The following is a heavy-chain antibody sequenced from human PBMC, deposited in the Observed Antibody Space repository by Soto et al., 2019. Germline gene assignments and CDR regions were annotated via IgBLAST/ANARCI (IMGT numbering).Heavy chain of an antibody. D-gene: IGHD3-16*01. Sequence: EVQMVETGGGLSQPGGYLRLSCAVSGFIVSSKYMTWVRQAPGKGLEWVSVIYTGGSTHYADSARGRFTISRDSSKNTLYLQMHSLVAEDAAVYYCTTYTGYGMDVWGQGTIVTVSS. V-gene: IGHV3-53*02. CDR2: IYTGGST. CDR3: TTYTGYGMDV. J-gene: IGHJ6*02. CDR1: GFIVSSKY.